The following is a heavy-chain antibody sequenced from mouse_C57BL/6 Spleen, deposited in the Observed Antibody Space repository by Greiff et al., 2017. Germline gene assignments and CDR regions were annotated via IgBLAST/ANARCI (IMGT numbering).Heavy chain of an antibody. D-gene: IGHD3-2*02. CDR2: IYPRSGNT. V-gene: IGHV1-81*01. CDR3: ARSDSSGPYYFDY. Sequence: QVQLQQSGAELARPGASVKLSCKASGYTFTRYGISWVKQRTGQGLEWIGEIYPRSGNTYYNEKFKGKATLTADKSSSTAYMELRSLTSEDSAVYFCARSDSSGPYYFDYWGQGTTLTVSS. CDR1: GYTFTRYG. J-gene: IGHJ2*01.